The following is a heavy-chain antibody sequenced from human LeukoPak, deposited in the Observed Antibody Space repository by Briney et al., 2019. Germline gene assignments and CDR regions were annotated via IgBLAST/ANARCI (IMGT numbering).Heavy chain of an antibody. Sequence: PSETLSLTCTVSGGSISSGSYYWSWIRQPAGKGLEWIGRIYTSGSTNYNPSLKSRVTISVDTSKNQFSLKLSSVTAADTAVYYCARVVATFLGAFDIWGQGTMVTVSS. CDR3: ARVVATFLGAFDI. J-gene: IGHJ3*02. D-gene: IGHD5-12*01. CDR1: GGSISSGSYY. V-gene: IGHV4-61*02. CDR2: IYTSGST.